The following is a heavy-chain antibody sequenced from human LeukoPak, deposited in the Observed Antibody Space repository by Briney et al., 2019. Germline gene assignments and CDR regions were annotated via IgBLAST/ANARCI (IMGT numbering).Heavy chain of an antibody. V-gene: IGHV3-23*01. CDR3: AKAYSSGWNYFDH. CDR1: GFTFTNYA. D-gene: IGHD6-19*01. J-gene: IGHJ4*02. CDR2: TSGGGDST. Sequence: GGSLRLSCAASGFTFTNYAMSGVRQAPGKGLEWVSATSGGGDSTNYADSVKGRFTISRDNSKNTLYLQMNSLRAEDTAIYYCAKAYSSGWNYFDHWGQGTPVAVSS.